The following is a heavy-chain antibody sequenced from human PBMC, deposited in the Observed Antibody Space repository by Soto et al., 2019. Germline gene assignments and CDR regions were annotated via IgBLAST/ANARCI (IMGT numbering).Heavy chain of an antibody. CDR2: FTTTGDT. Sequence: PGGSLRLSCSVSGFTFNNYSITWVRQAPWRGLEWVSVFTTTGDTIYADSVKGGLTISSDNSKNTVFLQLTSLRADDTAVYYCVAELRGYCSSTRCYQGDYWGQGTLVTVSS. D-gene: IGHD2-2*01. J-gene: IGHJ4*02. CDR1: GFTFNNYS. V-gene: IGHV3-23*01. CDR3: VAELRGYCSSTRCYQGDY.